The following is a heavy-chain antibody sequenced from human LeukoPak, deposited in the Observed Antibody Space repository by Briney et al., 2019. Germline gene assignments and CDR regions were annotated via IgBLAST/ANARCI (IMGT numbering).Heavy chain of an antibody. CDR2: FDPEDGET. D-gene: IGHD3-9*01. J-gene: IGHJ6*02. V-gene: IGHV1-24*01. CDR1: GYTLTELS. Sequence: ASVKVSCKVSGYTLTELSMHWVRQAPGKGLEWMGGFDPEDGETIYAQKFQGRVTKTEDTSTDTAYMELSSLRSEDTAVYYCAARYDILTMGPYGMDVWGQGTTVTVSS. CDR3: AARYDILTMGPYGMDV.